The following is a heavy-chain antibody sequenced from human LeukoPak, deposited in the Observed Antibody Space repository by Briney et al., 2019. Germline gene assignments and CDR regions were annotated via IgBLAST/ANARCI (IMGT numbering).Heavy chain of an antibody. V-gene: IGHV3-30*02. CDR2: IDYDGRNE. CDR1: GFTFSSYG. J-gene: IGHJ3*01. Sequence: AGGSLRLSCAVSGFTFSSYGMHWLRQAPGKGLEWVAYIDYDGRNEFYGDSVKGRFTISRDNSKNTLYLQMNSLRCDDTAVYYCAKEGIDAFDVWGQGTMVTVSS. CDR3: AKEGIDAFDV.